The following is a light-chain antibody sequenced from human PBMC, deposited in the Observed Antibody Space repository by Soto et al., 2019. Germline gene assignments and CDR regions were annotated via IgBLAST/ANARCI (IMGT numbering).Light chain of an antibody. CDR1: SSDVGGYNY. CDR2: EVT. Sequence: QSALTQPPSASGSPGQSVTISCTGTSSDVGGYNYVSWYQQHPGKAPKLMIYEVTKRPSGVPDRFSGSKSGNSASLTVSGLQAEDEADYYCSSYAGIDTLIFGGGTKLTV. CDR3: SSYAGIDTLI. J-gene: IGLJ2*01. V-gene: IGLV2-8*01.